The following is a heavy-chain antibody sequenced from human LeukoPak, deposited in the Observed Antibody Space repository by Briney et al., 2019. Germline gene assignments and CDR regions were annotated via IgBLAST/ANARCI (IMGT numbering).Heavy chain of an antibody. CDR2: IRHDGSSE. D-gene: IGHD3-3*01. CDR1: GFTFNSYA. Sequence: GPLRLSCLASGFTFNSYAMHWVRRAPGKGLEWVAFIRHDGSSEYYADSVKGRFIISRDRSGNTLSLQMKSLRPEDTAMYYCARHNTRFLERLPALGSWGQGTLVTVSS. CDR3: ARHNTRFLERLPALGS. J-gene: IGHJ5*02. V-gene: IGHV3-30*02.